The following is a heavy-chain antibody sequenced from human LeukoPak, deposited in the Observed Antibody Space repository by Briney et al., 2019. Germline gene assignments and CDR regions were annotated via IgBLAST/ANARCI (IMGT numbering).Heavy chain of an antibody. CDR1: GITLSNHW. CDR3: AKDFEESSS. CDR2: IRYDGSNK. Sequence: GGSLRLSCAASGITLSNHWMHWVRQAPGKGLEWVAFIRYDGSNKYYADSVKGRFTISRDNSKNTLYLQMNSLRAEDTAVYYCAKDFEESSSWGQGTLVTVSS. J-gene: IGHJ4*02. D-gene: IGHD6-13*01. V-gene: IGHV3-30*02.